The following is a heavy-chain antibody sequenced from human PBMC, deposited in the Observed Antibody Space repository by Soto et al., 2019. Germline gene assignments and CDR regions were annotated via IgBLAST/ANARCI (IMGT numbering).Heavy chain of an antibody. V-gene: IGHV3-49*03. Sequence: LRLSCTASGFVFGDYAMSWLRQAPGRGLEWVGLTRSKPYGGTTEYAASAKGRFTVSRDDSKSIAYLQMNSLRAEDTAVYYCARDLSYWGQGTLVTVSS. CDR2: TRSKPYGGTT. CDR3: ARDLSY. J-gene: IGHJ4*02. D-gene: IGHD3-9*01. CDR1: GFVFGDYA.